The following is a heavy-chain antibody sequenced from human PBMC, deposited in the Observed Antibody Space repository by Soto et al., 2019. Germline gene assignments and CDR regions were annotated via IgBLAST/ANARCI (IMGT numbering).Heavy chain of an antibody. CDR2: FIPIFGTA. V-gene: IGHV1-69*12. CDR1: GGTFSSYA. CDR3: ARDRGPTG. J-gene: IGHJ3*01. D-gene: IGHD3-10*01. Sequence: QVQLVQSGAEVKKPGSSVKVSCKASGGTFSSYAISCVRPATGKGLEWMGGFIPIFGTANYAQKFQGRVTITADESTSTADMELSSLRSEDTAVYYFARDRGPTGWGQGKMVTVSS.